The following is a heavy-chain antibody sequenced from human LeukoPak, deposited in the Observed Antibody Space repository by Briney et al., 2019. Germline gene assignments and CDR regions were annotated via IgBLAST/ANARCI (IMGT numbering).Heavy chain of an antibody. D-gene: IGHD3-22*01. CDR2: MNPNSGNT. CDR1: GYTFTSYD. Sequence: GASVKVSCKASGYTFTSYDINWVRQATGQGLEWMGWMNPNSGNTGYAQKFQGRVTMTRNTSISTAYMELSSLRSEDTAVYYCARELYDSTAFDIWGQGTMVTVSS. CDR3: ARELYDSTAFDI. J-gene: IGHJ3*02. V-gene: IGHV1-8*01.